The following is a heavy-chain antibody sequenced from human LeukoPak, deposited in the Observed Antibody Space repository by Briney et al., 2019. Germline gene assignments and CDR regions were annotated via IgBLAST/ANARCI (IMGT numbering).Heavy chain of an antibody. Sequence: SETLSLTCAVYGGSFNGYYWSWIRQPPGKGLEWIGEINHSGSTNYNPSLKSRVTISVDTSKNQFSLKLSSVTAADTAVYYCARDVIAVAGSYWYFDLWGRGTLVTVSS. D-gene: IGHD6-19*01. CDR2: INHSGST. J-gene: IGHJ2*01. CDR1: GGSFNGYY. CDR3: ARDVIAVAGSYWYFDL. V-gene: IGHV4-34*01.